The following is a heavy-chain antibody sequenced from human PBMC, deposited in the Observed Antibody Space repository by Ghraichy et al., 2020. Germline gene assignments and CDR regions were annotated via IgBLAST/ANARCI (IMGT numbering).Heavy chain of an antibody. D-gene: IGHD5-12*01. CDR2: IESTGSTI. CDR3: AREGSGYGYYFDY. V-gene: IGHV3-48*02. CDR1: GFTFSSYD. J-gene: IGHJ4*02. Sequence: GGSLRLSCAASGFTFSSYDMNWVRQAPGKGLEWVSYIESTGSTIYYADSVKGRFTISRDKAKNSLYLQMNSLRDEDTALYYCAREGSGYGYYFDYWGQGTLVNVSS.